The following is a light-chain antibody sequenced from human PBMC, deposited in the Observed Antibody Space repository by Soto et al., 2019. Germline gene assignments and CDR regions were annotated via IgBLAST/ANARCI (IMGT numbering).Light chain of an antibody. CDR2: WAS. V-gene: IGKV4-1*01. Sequence: DIVMTQSPDSLPVSLGERATINCKSSQSVLHTSNNKNYLAWFQQKPGQPPRLLIYWASTRGSGVPDRFSGSGSGSDFTLTISSLQAEDVAVYYCQQRSNWPWTFGQGTKVEIK. J-gene: IGKJ1*01. CDR3: QQRSNWPWT. CDR1: QSVLHTSNNKNY.